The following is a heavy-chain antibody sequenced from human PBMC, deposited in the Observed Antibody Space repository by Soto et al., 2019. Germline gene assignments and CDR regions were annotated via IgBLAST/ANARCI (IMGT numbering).Heavy chain of an antibody. J-gene: IGHJ6*03. CDR1: GGSISSYY. CDR2: IYYSGST. Sequence: SETLSLTCTVSGGSISSYYRSWIRQPPGKGLEWIGYIYYSGSTNYNPSLKSRVTISVDTSKNQFSLKLSSVTAADTAVYYCARGNDYGDYRPNYYYYYYMDVWGKGTTVTVSS. D-gene: IGHD4-17*01. V-gene: IGHV4-59*01. CDR3: ARGNDYGDYRPNYYYYYYMDV.